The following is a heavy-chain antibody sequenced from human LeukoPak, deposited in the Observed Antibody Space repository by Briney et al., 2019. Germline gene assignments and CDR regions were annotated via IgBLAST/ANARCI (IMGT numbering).Heavy chain of an antibody. V-gene: IGHV3-9*01. CDR1: GFTFDDYA. D-gene: IGHD3-16*02. CDR2: ISWNSGSI. J-gene: IGHJ4*02. Sequence: GGSLRLSCAASGFTFDDYAMHWVRQAPGKGLEWVSGISWNSGSIGYADSVKGRFTTSRDNAKNSLYLQMNSLRAEDTALYYCVALGIWGSYRSTDYWGQGTLVTVSS. CDR3: VALGIWGSYRSTDY.